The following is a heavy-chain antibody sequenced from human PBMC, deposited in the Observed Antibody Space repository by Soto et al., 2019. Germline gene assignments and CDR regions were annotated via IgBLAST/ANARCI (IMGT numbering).Heavy chain of an antibody. CDR2: ISGSGSST. CDR1: GFTFSSYA. CDR3: AKSRGWSNFDY. J-gene: IGHJ4*02. V-gene: IGHV3-23*01. D-gene: IGHD6-19*01. Sequence: GSLRLPCAASGFTFSSYAMSWVRQAPGKGLEWVSAISGSGSSTYYADSVKGRFTISRDNSKNTLYLQMNSLRAEDTAVYYCAKSRGWSNFDYWGQGTLVTVSS.